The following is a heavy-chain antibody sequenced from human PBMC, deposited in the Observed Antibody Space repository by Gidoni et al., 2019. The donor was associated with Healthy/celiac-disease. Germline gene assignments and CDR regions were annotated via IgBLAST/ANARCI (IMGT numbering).Heavy chain of an antibody. CDR2: ISGSGGST. J-gene: IGHJ3*02. CDR1: GFTFSSHA. V-gene: IGHV3-23*01. CDR3: AKDPTYCYDSSGYLDAFDI. D-gene: IGHD3-22*01. Sequence: EVQLLESGGGLVQPGGSLRLSCAASGFTFSSHAMSWVRQAPGKGLEWVSAISGSGGSTYYADSVKGRFTISRDNSKNTLYLQMNSLRAEDTAVYYCAKDPTYCYDSSGYLDAFDIWGQGTMVTVSS.